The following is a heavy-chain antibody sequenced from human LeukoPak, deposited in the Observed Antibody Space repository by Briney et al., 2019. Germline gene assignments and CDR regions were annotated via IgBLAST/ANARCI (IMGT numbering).Heavy chain of an antibody. CDR3: ARGRGWVVRGVIMDY. CDR2: INHSGST. V-gene: IGHV4-34*01. J-gene: IGHJ4*02. CDR1: GGSFSGYY. D-gene: IGHD3-10*01. Sequence: SETLSLTCAVYGGSFSGYYWSWIRQPPGKGLEWIGEINHSGSTNYNPSLKSRVTISVHTSKNQFSLKLSSVTAADTAVYYCARGRGWVVRGVIMDYWGQGTLVTVSS.